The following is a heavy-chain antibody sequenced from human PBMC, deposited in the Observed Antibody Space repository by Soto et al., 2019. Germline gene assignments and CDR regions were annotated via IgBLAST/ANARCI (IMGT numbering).Heavy chain of an antibody. Sequence: QVQLQESGPGLVKPSQTLSLTCIVSGGSISSNDFYWSWIRQHPGKSLEWIGYIYYSGNTYYNPSLNSRVTILVDTYKNQSSMKVSSRTAADTAVYYCARLSGSWQSWFAPWGQGTLVTVSS. D-gene: IGHD6-13*01. CDR3: ARLSGSWQSWFAP. J-gene: IGHJ5*02. V-gene: IGHV4-31*03. CDR1: GGSISSNDFY. CDR2: IYYSGNT.